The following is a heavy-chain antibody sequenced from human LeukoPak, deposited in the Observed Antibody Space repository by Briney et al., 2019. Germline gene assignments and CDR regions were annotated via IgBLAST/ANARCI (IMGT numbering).Heavy chain of an antibody. D-gene: IGHD4-17*01. CDR1: GASISSHY. CDR2: IHYSGST. V-gene: IGHV4-59*11. CDR3: ARVDYGDWLGMDV. J-gene: IGHJ6*02. Sequence: PSETLSLTCSVSGASISSHYWSWIRQPPGKGLEWIGYIHYSGSTNCNPSLKSRVTISLDTSKNQFSLKLTSVTAADTAVYYCARVDYGDWLGMDVWGQGTTVTVSS.